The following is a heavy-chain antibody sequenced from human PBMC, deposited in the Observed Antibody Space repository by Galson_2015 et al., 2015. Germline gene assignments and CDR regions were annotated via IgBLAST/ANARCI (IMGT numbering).Heavy chain of an antibody. V-gene: IGHV3-21*01. CDR2: IKRGGSYI. D-gene: IGHD1-26*01. CDR3: ARRHRYSQGGFDY. CDR1: GFTFSGYS. J-gene: IGHJ4*02. Sequence: SLRLSCAASGFTFSGYSMNWVRQAPGKGLEWVTYIKRGGSYIYYADSVKGRFTISRDNGKNSLHLQMNSLRAEDTAVYYCARRHRYSQGGFDYWGQGTLVTVSS.